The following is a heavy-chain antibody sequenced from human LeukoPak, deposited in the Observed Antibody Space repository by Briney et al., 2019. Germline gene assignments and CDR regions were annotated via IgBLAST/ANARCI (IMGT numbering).Heavy chain of an antibody. CDR1: GGSISSSSYY. CDR3: VRESGTYYVYNWFHP. Sequence: PSETLSLTCTVSGGSISSSSYYWGWIRQPPGKGLEWVASIHYSGSTYYNPSLKSRVTMSIDTSKNQFSLRLTSVTAADTAMYYCVRESGTYYVYNWFHPWGQGTLVTVSS. D-gene: IGHD2/OR15-2a*01. CDR2: IHYSGST. V-gene: IGHV4-39*07. J-gene: IGHJ5*02.